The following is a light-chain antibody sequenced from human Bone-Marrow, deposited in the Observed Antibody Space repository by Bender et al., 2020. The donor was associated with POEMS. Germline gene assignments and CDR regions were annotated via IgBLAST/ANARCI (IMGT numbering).Light chain of an antibody. CDR1: SSNIGGNT. CDR3: AAWDDSLNGYV. CDR2: SDV. J-gene: IGLJ1*01. V-gene: IGLV1-44*01. Sequence: QSVLTQPPSASGTPGQRVTISCSGSSSNIGGNTVNWYQQLPGTAPKLLIYSDVRRPSGVPERFSGSKSGSSASLAMRGLQSEDEAEYYCAAWDDSLNGYVFGTETKVTVL.